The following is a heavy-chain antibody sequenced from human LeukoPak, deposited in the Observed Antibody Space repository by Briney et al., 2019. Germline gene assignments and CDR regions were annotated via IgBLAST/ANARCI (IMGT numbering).Heavy chain of an antibody. Sequence: PGGSLRLSCAASGLTVSSNYMSWVRQAPGKGLEWVSVIYSGGSTNYADPVKGRLTISRDNSKNTLYLQMNSLRAEDTAVYYCARYTSSPGEGMDVWGQGTTVTVSS. CDR1: GLTVSSNY. V-gene: IGHV3-66*01. D-gene: IGHD3-16*01. CDR2: IYSGGST. J-gene: IGHJ6*02. CDR3: ARYTSSPGEGMDV.